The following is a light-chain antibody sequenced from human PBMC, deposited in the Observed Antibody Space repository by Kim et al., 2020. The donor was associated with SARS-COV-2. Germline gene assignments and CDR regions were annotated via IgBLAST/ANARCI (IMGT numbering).Light chain of an antibody. CDR1: QSISSY. CDR3: QQSYSTRLT. J-gene: IGKJ4*01. V-gene: IGKV1-39*01. CDR2: AAS. Sequence: DIQMTQSPSSLSASVGDRVTITCRASQSISSYLNWYQQKPGKAPNLLLYAASSLQSGVPSRFSGSGSGTDFTLTISSLQPEDFATYYCQQSYSTRLTFGGGTKVDIK.